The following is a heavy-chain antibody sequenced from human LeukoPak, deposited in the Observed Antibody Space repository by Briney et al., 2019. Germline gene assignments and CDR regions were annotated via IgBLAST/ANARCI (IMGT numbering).Heavy chain of an antibody. CDR2: IYYSGST. J-gene: IGHJ4*02. V-gene: IGHV4-61*01. D-gene: IGHD3-10*01. CDR3: ARGPYYGSGSSMVSY. CDR1: GGSVSSGSYY. Sequence: PSETLSLTCTVSGGSVSSGSYYWSWLRQPPGKRLESIGYIYYSGSTNYNPSLKGRVTISVDTSRNQFSLKLSSVTAADTAVYYCARGPYYGSGSSMVSYWGQGTLVTVSS.